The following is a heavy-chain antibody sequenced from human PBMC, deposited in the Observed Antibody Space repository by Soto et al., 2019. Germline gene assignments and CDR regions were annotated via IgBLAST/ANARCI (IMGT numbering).Heavy chain of an antibody. J-gene: IGHJ6*02. CDR1: GGTFSSYA. Sequence: SVKVSCKASGGTFSSYAISWVRQAPGQGLEWMGGIIPIFGTANYAQKFQGRVTITAGESTSTAYMELSSLRSEDTAVYYCARDRMGDGYSYAYYYYGMDVWGQGTTVTVSS. D-gene: IGHD5-18*01. CDR2: IIPIFGTA. CDR3: ARDRMGDGYSYAYYYYGMDV. V-gene: IGHV1-69*13.